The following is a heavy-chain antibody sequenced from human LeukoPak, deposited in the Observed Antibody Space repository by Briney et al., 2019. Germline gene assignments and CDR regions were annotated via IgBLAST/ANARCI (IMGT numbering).Heavy chain of an antibody. D-gene: IGHD2-21*02. CDR3: ARGALIPATYCGGDCYPSKIPLGFDY. V-gene: IGHV4-61*01. CDR2: IYYSGST. J-gene: IGHJ4*02. Sequence: ASETLSLTCTVSGGSISSSSYYWSWIRQPPGKGLEWIGYIYYSGSTNYNPSLKSRVTISVDTSKNQFSLKLSSVTAADTAVYYCARGALIPATYCGGDCYPSKIPLGFDYWGQGTLVTVSS. CDR1: GGSISSSSYY.